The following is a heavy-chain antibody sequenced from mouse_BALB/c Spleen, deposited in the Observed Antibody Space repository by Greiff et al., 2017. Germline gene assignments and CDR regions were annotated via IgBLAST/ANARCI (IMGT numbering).Heavy chain of an antibody. CDR2: ISSGGSYT. Sequence: EVKLMESGGGLVKPGGSLKLSCAASGFTFSSYAMSWVRQSPEKRLEWVAEISSGGSYTYYPDPVTGRFTITRDNAKNTLYLEMSSLRSEDTAMYYCARDYDGKPCYCAMDYWGQGTSVTVSS. V-gene: IGHV5-9-4*01. D-gene: IGHD2-1*01. CDR3: ARDYDGKPCYCAMDY. J-gene: IGHJ4*01. CDR1: GFTFSSYA.